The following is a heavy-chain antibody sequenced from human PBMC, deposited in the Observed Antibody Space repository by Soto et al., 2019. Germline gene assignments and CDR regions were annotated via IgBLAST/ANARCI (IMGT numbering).Heavy chain of an antibody. CDR1: GFTFRNYA. V-gene: IGHV3-23*01. CDR2: ISGSGGTT. J-gene: IGHJ4*02. Sequence: EVQLLASGGGLVQPGGSLRLSCAASGFTFRNYAMSWARQAPGKGLEWVSAISGSGGTTHYADSVKGRFTISRDNSKNTLYLQLNSLRVEDTAVYYLATDRRSTSCYAFDYWGQGSLVTVSS. D-gene: IGHD2-2*01. CDR3: ATDRRSTSCYAFDY.